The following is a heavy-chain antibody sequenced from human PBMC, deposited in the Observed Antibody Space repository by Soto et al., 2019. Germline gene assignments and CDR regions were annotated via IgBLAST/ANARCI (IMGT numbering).Heavy chain of an antibody. J-gene: IGHJ4*02. Sequence: SETLSLIGAVYGGSFSGYYWSWIRQPPGKGLEWIGEINHSGSTNYNPSLKSRVTISVDTSKNQFSLKLSSVTAADTAVYYCARGFYDFWSGYCFDYWGQGTLVTSPQ. CDR2: INHSGST. CDR3: ARGFYDFWSGYCFDY. V-gene: IGHV4-34*01. D-gene: IGHD3-3*01. CDR1: GGSFSGYY.